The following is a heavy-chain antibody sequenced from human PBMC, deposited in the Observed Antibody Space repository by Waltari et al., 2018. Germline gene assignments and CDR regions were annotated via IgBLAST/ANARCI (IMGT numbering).Heavy chain of an antibody. Sequence: QVQLVQSGAEVKKPGASVKVSCKASGYTFTSYAMYWVRQAPGQRLEWMGWINAGNGNTKNSQKFQGRVTITRDTAASTAYMELSSLRSEDTAVYYCARGGIVATTIDYWGQGTLVTVSS. CDR1: GYTFTSYA. J-gene: IGHJ4*02. CDR3: ARGGIVATTIDY. V-gene: IGHV1-3*01. D-gene: IGHD5-12*01. CDR2: INAGNGNT.